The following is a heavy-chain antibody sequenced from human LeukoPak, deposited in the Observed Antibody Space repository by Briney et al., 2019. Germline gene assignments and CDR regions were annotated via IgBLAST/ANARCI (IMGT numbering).Heavy chain of an antibody. CDR2: ISYSGST. V-gene: IGHV4-59*01. CDR3: AREGTAGTNLDWFDP. J-gene: IGHJ5*02. D-gene: IGHD1-1*01. Sequence: PSETLSLTCTVSGGSISSYYWSWIRQPPGKGLEWIGYISYSGSTNFNPSLKSRVTISVDTSKNQFSLKLSSVTAADTAVYYCAREGTAGTNLDWFDPWGQGTLVTVSS. CDR1: GGSISSYY.